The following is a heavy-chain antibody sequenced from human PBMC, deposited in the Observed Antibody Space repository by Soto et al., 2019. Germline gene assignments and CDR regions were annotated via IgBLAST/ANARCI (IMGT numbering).Heavy chain of an antibody. D-gene: IGHD6-13*01. Sequence: QVQLVQSGAEVKKPGASVKVSCKASGYTFTSYYIHCVRQAPGQGLEWMGIINPSSGSTNYAQKFQGRLTTTRDTSTTTVYMELSRLTSEDTAVYSCASAQGMAAAGRDPVDSWGQGALVTVSS. CDR2: INPSSGST. CDR1: GYTFTSYY. V-gene: IGHV1-46*03. J-gene: IGHJ4*02. CDR3: ASAQGMAAAGRDPVDS.